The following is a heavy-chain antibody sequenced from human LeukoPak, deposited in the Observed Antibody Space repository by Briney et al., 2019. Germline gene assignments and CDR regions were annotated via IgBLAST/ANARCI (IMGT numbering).Heavy chain of an antibody. Sequence: GGSLRLSCAASGFTFSSYWMNWARQAPGKGLEWVASINHNGNVDYYVDPVKGRFTISRDNAKNSLYLQMSNLRAEDTAVYFCARGGGLDVWGQGATVTVSS. V-gene: IGHV3-7*03. CDR3: ARGGGLDV. J-gene: IGHJ6*02. CDR2: INHNGNVD. D-gene: IGHD3-16*01. CDR1: GFTFSSYW.